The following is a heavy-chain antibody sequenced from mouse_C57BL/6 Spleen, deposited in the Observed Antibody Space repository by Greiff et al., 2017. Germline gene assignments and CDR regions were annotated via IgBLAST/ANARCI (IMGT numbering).Heavy chain of an antibody. V-gene: IGHV1-26*01. CDR3: AREGELVYFDY. D-gene: IGHD4-1*01. CDR1: GYTFTDYY. J-gene: IGHJ2*01. Sequence: EVQLHQSGPELVKPGASVKISCKASGYTFTDYYMNWVKQSHGKSLEWIGDINPNNGGTSYNQKFKGKATLTVDKSSSTAYMELRSLTSEDSAVYYCAREGELVYFDYWGQGTTLTVSS. CDR2: INPNNGGT.